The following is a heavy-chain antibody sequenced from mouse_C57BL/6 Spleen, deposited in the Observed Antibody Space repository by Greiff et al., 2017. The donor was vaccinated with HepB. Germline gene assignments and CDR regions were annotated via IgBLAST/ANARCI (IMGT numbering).Heavy chain of an antibody. J-gene: IGHJ2*01. Sequence: VQLKQSGPELVKPGASVKISCKASGYSFTGYYMNWVKQSPEKSLEWIGEINPSTGGTTYNQKFKAKATLTVDKSSSTAYMQLKSLTSEDSAVYYCARGVTTVVGGYFDYWGQGTTLTVSS. CDR1: GYSFTGYY. V-gene: IGHV1-42*01. CDR3: ARGVTTVVGGYFDY. CDR2: INPSTGGT. D-gene: IGHD1-1*01.